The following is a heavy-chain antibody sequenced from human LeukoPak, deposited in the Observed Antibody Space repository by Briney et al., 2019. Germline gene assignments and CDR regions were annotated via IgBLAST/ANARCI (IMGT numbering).Heavy chain of an antibody. CDR1: GFTFSSYE. Sequence: PGGSLRLSCAASGFTFSSYEMNWVRQAPGKGLEWVSYISSSGSTIYYADSVKGRFTISRDNAKNSLYLQMNSLRAEDTALYYCASDLRVAVAGTFDYWGQGTLVTVSS. CDR3: ASDLRVAVAGTFDY. D-gene: IGHD6-19*01. J-gene: IGHJ4*02. V-gene: IGHV3-48*03. CDR2: ISSSGSTI.